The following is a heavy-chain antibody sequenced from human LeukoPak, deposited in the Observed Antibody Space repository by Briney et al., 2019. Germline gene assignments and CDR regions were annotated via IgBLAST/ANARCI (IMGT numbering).Heavy chain of an antibody. Sequence: ASVKVSCKASGYTFTSYAMNWVRQAPGQGLEWMGWINPNSGGTNYAQKFQGRVTMTRDTSISTAYMELSRLRSDDTAVYYCARVAGWHWFDPWGQGTLVTVSS. CDR2: INPNSGGT. V-gene: IGHV1-2*02. J-gene: IGHJ5*02. CDR1: GYTFTSYA. CDR3: ARVAGWHWFDP. D-gene: IGHD6-19*01.